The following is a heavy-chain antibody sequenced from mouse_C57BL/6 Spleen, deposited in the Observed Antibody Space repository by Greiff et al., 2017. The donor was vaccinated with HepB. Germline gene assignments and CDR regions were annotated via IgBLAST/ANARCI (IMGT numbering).Heavy chain of an antibody. Sequence: VQLQQSGAELVKPGASVKMSCKASGYTFTTYPIEWMKQNHGKSLEWIGNFHPYNDDTKYNEKFKGKATLTVDKSSSTVYLELSRLTADDSAVYYCAIYYDYGGEFAYWGQGTLVTVSA. J-gene: IGHJ3*01. V-gene: IGHV1-47*01. CDR2: FHPYNDDT. CDR3: AIYYDYGGEFAY. CDR1: GYTFTTYP. D-gene: IGHD2-4*01.